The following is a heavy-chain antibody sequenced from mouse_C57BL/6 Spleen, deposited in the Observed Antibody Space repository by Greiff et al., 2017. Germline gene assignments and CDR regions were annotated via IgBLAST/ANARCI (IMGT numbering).Heavy chain of an antibody. V-gene: IGHV1-62-2*01. D-gene: IGHD2-4*01. CDR3: ARHEVFYYDYDALYAMDY. J-gene: IGHJ4*01. Sequence: QVQLQQSGAELVKPGASVKLSCKASGYTFTEYTIHWVKQRSGQGLEWIGWFYPGSGSIKYNEKFKDKATLTADNSSSTVYMELSRLTSEDSAVYFCARHEVFYYDYDALYAMDYWGQGTSVTVSS. CDR2: FYPGSGSI. CDR1: GYTFTEYT.